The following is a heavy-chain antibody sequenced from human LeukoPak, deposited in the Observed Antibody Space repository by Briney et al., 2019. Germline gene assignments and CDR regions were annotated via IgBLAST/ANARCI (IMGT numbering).Heavy chain of an antibody. V-gene: IGHV3-21*01. Sequence: GGSLRLSCVASGFTFSSSAMSWVRQAPGKGLEWVSSISSSSSYIYYADSVKGRFTISRDNAKNSLYLQMNSLRAEDTAVYYCARDGVFGVVMYDYWGQGTLVTVSS. CDR3: ARDGVFGVVMYDY. J-gene: IGHJ4*02. CDR1: GFTFSSSA. D-gene: IGHD3-3*01. CDR2: ISSSSSYI.